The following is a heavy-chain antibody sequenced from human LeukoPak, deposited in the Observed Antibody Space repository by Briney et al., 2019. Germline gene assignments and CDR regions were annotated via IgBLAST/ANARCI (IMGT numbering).Heavy chain of an antibody. V-gene: IGHV1-2*02. D-gene: IGHD5-12*01. CDR3: ASAYSGYDPEGFDY. Sequence: ASVKVSCKASGYTFTGCYMHWVRQAPGQGLEWMGWINPNSGGTNYAQKFQGRVTMTRDTSISTAYMELSRLRSDDTAVYYCASAYSGYDPEGFDYWGQGTLVTVSS. J-gene: IGHJ4*02. CDR2: INPNSGGT. CDR1: GYTFTGCY.